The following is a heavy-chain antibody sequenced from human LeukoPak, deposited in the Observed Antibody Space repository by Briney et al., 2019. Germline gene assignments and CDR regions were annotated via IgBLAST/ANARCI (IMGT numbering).Heavy chain of an antibody. CDR1: GFTLSSYN. J-gene: IGHJ4*02. CDR3: VRDHNYYFGY. Sequence: GGSLRLSCAASGFTLSSYNMNWVRQAPGKGLEWISYITTSIDIISYADSVKGRFTISRDNAKNSLYLQVDSLRDEDTAVYYCVRDHNYYFGYWGQGILDTVSA. V-gene: IGHV3-48*02. CDR2: ITTSIDII.